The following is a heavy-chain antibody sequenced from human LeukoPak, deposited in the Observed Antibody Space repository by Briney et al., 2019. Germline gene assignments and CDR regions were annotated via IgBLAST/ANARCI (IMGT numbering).Heavy chain of an antibody. D-gene: IGHD4-23*01. CDR3: ARGYGGNSDAFDI. CDR1: GGTFSSYA. CDR2: IIPIFGTA. Sequence: GASVKVSCKASGGTFSSYAISWVRQAPGQGLEWMGGIIPIFGTANYAQKFQGRVTITADESTSTAHMELSSLRSEDTAVYYCARGYGGNSDAFDIWGQGTMVTVSS. J-gene: IGHJ3*02. V-gene: IGHV1-69*01.